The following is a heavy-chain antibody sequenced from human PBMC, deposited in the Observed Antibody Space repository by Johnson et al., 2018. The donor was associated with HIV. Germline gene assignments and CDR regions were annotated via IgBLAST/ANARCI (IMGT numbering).Heavy chain of an antibody. CDR3: AREEEIAVAGGSAFDI. CDR2: IKQDGSEK. J-gene: IGHJ3*02. Sequence: VQLLESGGGLVQPGGSMRLSCAASGFTFSSYWMSWVRQAPGKGLEWVANIKQDGSEKYYVDSVKGRFTISRDNAKNSLYLQMNSLRAEDTAVYYCAREEEIAVAGGSAFDIWGQGTMVTVSS. CDR1: GFTFSSYW. D-gene: IGHD6-19*01. V-gene: IGHV3-7*01.